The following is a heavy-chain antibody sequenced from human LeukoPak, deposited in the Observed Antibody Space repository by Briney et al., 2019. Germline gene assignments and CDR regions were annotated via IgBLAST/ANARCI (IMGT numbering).Heavy chain of an antibody. V-gene: IGHV3-11*05. CDR3: ARGPKGYYGMDV. Sequence: PGGSLRLSCAASGFTFSDYYMSWIRQAPGKGLEWVSSITSSSSYTNYADSVKGRFTISRDNAKNSLYLQMNSLRAEGTAVYYCARGPKGYYGMDVWGQGTTVTVSS. CDR2: ITSSSSYT. J-gene: IGHJ6*02. CDR1: GFTFSDYY.